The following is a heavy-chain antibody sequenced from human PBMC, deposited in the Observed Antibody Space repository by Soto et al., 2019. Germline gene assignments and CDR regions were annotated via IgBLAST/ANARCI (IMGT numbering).Heavy chain of an antibody. CDR3: AKDRGYSAYEPLDY. CDR1: GFTFSTYA. Sequence: GGSLRLSCAASGFTFSTYAMTWVRQAPGKGLEWVSAISGSGGTTNYADSVKGRFTISRDNSKNTLYLRMNSLRAEDTAVYYCAKDRGYSAYEPLDYWGQGTLVTVSS. CDR2: ISGSGGTT. J-gene: IGHJ4*02. D-gene: IGHD5-12*01. V-gene: IGHV3-23*01.